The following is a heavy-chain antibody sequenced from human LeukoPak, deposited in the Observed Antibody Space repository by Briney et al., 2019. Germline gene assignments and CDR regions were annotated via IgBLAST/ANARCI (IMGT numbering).Heavy chain of an antibody. CDR2: ISVSGGSP. D-gene: IGHD3-3*01. Sequence: QSGGSLRLSCAASGFTFSSYAMMWVRQAPGKGLDWVSTISVSGGSPNYADSVKGRFTISRDNSKNTLFLQMNNLRAEDTALYYCAKGLREYDFWSGYATWGQGTLVTVSS. J-gene: IGHJ5*02. CDR3: AKGLREYDFWSGYAT. V-gene: IGHV3-23*01. CDR1: GFTFSSYA.